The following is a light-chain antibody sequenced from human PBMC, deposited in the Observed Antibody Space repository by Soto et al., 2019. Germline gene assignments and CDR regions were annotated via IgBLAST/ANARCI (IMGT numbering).Light chain of an antibody. CDR3: QQYYSTPGT. V-gene: IGKV4-1*01. CDR2: WAS. CDR1: QSVLYSSNNKNY. Sequence: DIVMTQSPDSLAVSLGERATINCKSSQSVLYSSNNKNYLAWYPQKPGQPPKLLIYWASTRESGVPDRFSGSGSGTDFTRTISSLQSEDVAVYFCQQYYSTPGTFGQGTKVEIK. J-gene: IGKJ1*01.